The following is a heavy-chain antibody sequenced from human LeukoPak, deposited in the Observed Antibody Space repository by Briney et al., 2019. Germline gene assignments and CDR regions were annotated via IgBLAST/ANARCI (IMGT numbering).Heavy chain of an antibody. Sequence: PSETLSLTCAVYGGSFSGYYWSWIRQPPGKGLEWIGEINHSGSTNYNPSLKSRVTISVDTSKNQFSLKLSSVTAADTAVYYCARELPGDSFGGYYYYYGMDVWGQGTTVAVSS. CDR1: GGSFSGYY. CDR3: ARELPGDSFGGYYYYYGMDV. J-gene: IGHJ6*02. D-gene: IGHD3-10*01. V-gene: IGHV4-34*01. CDR2: INHSGST.